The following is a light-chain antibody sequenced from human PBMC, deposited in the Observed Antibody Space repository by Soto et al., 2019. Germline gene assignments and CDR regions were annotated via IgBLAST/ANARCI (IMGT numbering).Light chain of an antibody. CDR3: MQALQSWT. J-gene: IGKJ1*01. CDR2: LGS. V-gene: IGKV2-28*01. CDR1: QSLLHSNGYNY. Sequence: DIVMTKSPLSLPVTPGEPASISCRSSQSLLHSNGYNYLDWYLQKPGQSPQLLIYLGSNRASGVPDRLSGSGSGTDFTLKISRVEAEDLGVYYCMQALQSWTFGQGIKVDSK.